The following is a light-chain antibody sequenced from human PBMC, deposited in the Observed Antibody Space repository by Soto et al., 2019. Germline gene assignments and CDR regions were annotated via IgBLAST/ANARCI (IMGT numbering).Light chain of an antibody. CDR2: TLS. J-gene: IGKJ5*01. CDR3: MQRIESRVT. CDR1: QSLLHSDDGNTY. Sequence: DIGMTQAPLSLNVPPGDPASISSRPSQSLLHSDDGNTYLDWYLQKPGQSPQLLIYTLSYRASGVPDRFSGSGSATDFTLKISRVEAEDVGVYYCMQRIESRVTFGQGTRLEIK. V-gene: IGKV2-40*01.